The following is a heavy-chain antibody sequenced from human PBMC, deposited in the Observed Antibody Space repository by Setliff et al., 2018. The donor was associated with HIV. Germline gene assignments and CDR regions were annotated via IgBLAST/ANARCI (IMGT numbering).Heavy chain of an antibody. D-gene: IGHD6-19*01. Sequence: GESLTISCKGSGYVFANYWIGWVRQMPGTGLEWMGIIYPSDSKTIYGPSFQGQVTISVDTSTTTAYPQWSSLKASDTAMYYCTKQSDATISIEAGDGFDIWGQGTMVTV. J-gene: IGHJ3*02. CDR2: IYPSDSKT. CDR1: GYVFANYW. CDR3: TKQSDATISIEAGDGFDI. V-gene: IGHV5-51*01.